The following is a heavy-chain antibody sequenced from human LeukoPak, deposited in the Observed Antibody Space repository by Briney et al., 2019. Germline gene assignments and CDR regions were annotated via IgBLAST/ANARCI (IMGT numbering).Heavy chain of an antibody. D-gene: IGHD2-2*02. Sequence: GASVKVSCKASGYTFTSYGISWVRQAPGQGLEWMGWINPNSGGTNYAQKFQGRVTMTRDTSISTAYMELSRLRSDDTAVYYCTATHGYCSSTSCYTFGYWGQGTLVTVSS. CDR3: TATHGYCSSTSCYTFGY. V-gene: IGHV1-2*02. CDR2: INPNSGGT. J-gene: IGHJ4*02. CDR1: GYTFTSYG.